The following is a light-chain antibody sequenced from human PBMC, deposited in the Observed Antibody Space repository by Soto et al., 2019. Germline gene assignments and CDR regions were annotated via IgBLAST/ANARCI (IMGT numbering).Light chain of an antibody. CDR1: QRISSC. Sequence: DIQMTQSPSSLSASVVDIVTITCRASQRISSCLNWYQQKPGKAPNLLIYAASSLQIGVPSRFSGSGSGTDFILTIRSLQPEDFATYYCQQSYSMPITFGQGTRLEIK. J-gene: IGKJ5*01. CDR3: QQSYSMPIT. V-gene: IGKV1-39*01. CDR2: AAS.